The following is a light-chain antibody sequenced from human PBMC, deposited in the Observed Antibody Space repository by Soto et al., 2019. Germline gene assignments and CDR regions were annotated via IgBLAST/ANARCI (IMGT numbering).Light chain of an antibody. J-gene: IGLJ3*02. V-gene: IGLV1-44*01. Sequence: QAVVTQPPSASGTPGQRVTISCSGSSSNIGTNTVNWYQQFPRSAPKLLMYSSNQRPSGVPDRFSGSKSGTSASLAISGLQSEDEAEYYCAAWDGSLNVVLFGGGTKLTVL. CDR1: SSNIGTNT. CDR3: AAWDGSLNVVL. CDR2: SSN.